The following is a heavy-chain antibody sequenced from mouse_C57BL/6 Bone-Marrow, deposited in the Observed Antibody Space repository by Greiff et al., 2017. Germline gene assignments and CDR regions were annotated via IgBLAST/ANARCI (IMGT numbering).Heavy chain of an antibody. V-gene: IGHV5-6*01. CDR3: ARPRTGRGFAY. CDR1: GFTFSSYG. J-gene: IGHJ3*01. Sequence: EVQVVESGGDLVKPGGSLKLSCAASGFTFSSYGMSWVRQTPDKRLEWVATISSGGSYTYYPDSVKGRFTISRDNAKNTLYLQMSSLKSEDTAMYYCARPRTGRGFAYWGQGTLVTVSA. CDR2: ISSGGSYT.